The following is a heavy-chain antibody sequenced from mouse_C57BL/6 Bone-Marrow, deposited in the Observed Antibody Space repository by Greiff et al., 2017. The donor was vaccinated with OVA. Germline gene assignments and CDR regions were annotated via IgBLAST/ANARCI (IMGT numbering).Heavy chain of an antibody. J-gene: IGHJ3*01. CDR2: INPNNGGT. V-gene: IGHV1-26*01. CDR3: ARTHYDSREGFAY. D-gene: IGHD2-4*01. Sequence: VQLQQSGPELVKPGASVKISCKASGYTFTDYYMNWVKQSHGKSLEWIGDINPNNGGTSYNQKFKGKATLTVDKSSSTAYMELRSLTSEDSAVYYCARTHYDSREGFAYWGQGTLVTVA. CDR1: GYTFTDYY.